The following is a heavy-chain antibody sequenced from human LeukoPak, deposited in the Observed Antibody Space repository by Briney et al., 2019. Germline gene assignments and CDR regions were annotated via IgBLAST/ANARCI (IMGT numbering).Heavy chain of an antibody. CDR1: GFTFSSYG. Sequence: GGSLRLSCAASGFTFSSYGMHWVRQAPGKGLEWVAFIRYDGSNKYYADFVKGRFTISRDNSKNTLYLQMNSLRAEDTALYYCATSSGWYPKYFDYWGQGTLVTVSS. CDR2: IRYDGSNK. J-gene: IGHJ4*02. CDR3: ATSSGWYPKYFDY. D-gene: IGHD6-19*01. V-gene: IGHV3-30*02.